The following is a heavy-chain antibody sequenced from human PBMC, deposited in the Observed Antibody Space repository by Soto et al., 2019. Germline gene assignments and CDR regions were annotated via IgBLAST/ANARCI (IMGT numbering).Heavy chain of an antibody. CDR3: AKERGSGSYYNRYGMDV. V-gene: IGHV3-30*18. CDR2: ISYDVSNK. D-gene: IGHD3-10*01. Sequence: GGSLRLSCAASGFTLSSYGMHWVRQAPGKGLEWVAVISYDVSNKYYAGSVKGRFTISRDNSKNTLYPQMNSLRAEDTAVYYCAKERGSGSYYNRYGMDVWGQGTTVTVSS. J-gene: IGHJ6*02. CDR1: GFTLSSYG.